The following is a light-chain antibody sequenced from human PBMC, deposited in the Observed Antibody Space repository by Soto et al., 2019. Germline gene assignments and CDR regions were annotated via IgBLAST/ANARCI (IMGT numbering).Light chain of an antibody. CDR1: QSVSSSY. V-gene: IGKV3-20*01. J-gene: IGKJ1*01. Sequence: ETVLTHSPGTLSLSPCERATLSFSASQSVSSSYLAWYQQKPGQAPRLLIYGASSRATGIPDRFSGSGSGTDFTLTISRLEPEDFAVYYCQQYGSSPQTFGQGTKVDI. CDR2: GAS. CDR3: QQYGSSPQT.